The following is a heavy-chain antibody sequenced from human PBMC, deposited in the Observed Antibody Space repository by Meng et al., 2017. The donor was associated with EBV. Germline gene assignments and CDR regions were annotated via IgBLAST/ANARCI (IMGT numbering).Heavy chain of an antibody. CDR1: GCPFSKYG. J-gene: IGHJ4*02. D-gene: IGHD3-10*01. CDR2: FLPRLGAP. CDR3: ASESGRGYTPDY. V-gene: IGHV1-69*01. Sequence: QVTFGQSVAAVKKPRSSGQGTRKTSGCPFSKYGMSWVRQAHGQGLEWLGCFLPRLGAPNYAQKFHGRVKITADESTSTHYMDLSSLRSEDTAIYYCASESGRGYTPDYWGQGTLVTVSS.